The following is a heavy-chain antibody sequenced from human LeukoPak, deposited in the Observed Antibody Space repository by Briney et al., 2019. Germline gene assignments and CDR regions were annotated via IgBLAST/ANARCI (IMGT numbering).Heavy chain of an antibody. CDR3: VRNFYPRSGTVPGMDV. CDR2: VYNSGRT. J-gene: IGHJ6*04. D-gene: IGHD1-26*01. CDR1: GAALTTMGYY. V-gene: IGHV4-39*07. Sequence: PSGTLSLTCTVSGAALTTMGYYWGWIGQTPGTGLEWFGSVYNSGRTYYKSSLGSRVTISVDTSKNQFSQKVNSVTAADTAVYFCVRNFYPRSGTVPGMDVWGKGTTVTVSS.